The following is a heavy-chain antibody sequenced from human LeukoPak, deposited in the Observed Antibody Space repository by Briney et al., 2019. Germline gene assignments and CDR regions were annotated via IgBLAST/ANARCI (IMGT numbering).Heavy chain of an antibody. J-gene: IGHJ4*02. CDR3: AKDPAPPYSSGWYGI. CDR2: IRYDGSNK. CDR1: GFTFSNYD. V-gene: IGHV3-30*02. Sequence: PGGSLRLSCAASGFTFSNYDMHWVRQAPGKGLEWVAFIRYDGSNKYYADSVKGRFTISRDNSKNTLYLQMNSLRAEDTAVYYCAKDPAPPYSSGWYGIWGQGTLVAVSS. D-gene: IGHD6-19*01.